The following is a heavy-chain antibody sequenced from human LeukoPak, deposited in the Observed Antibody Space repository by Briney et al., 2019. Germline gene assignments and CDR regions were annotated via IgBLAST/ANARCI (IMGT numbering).Heavy chain of an antibody. CDR2: IWYDGSNM. Sequence: PGRSLRLSCAGSGFPFSSYGMQWVRQAPGKGLEWVALIWYDGSNMYYADSAKGRFTISKDNSKNTLYLQMNSLRAEDKAVYYCTTIRGSGWSYWYFDFWGRGTLVTVSS. D-gene: IGHD6-19*01. CDR1: GFPFSSYG. J-gene: IGHJ2*01. V-gene: IGHV3-33*01. CDR3: TTIRGSGWSYWYFDF.